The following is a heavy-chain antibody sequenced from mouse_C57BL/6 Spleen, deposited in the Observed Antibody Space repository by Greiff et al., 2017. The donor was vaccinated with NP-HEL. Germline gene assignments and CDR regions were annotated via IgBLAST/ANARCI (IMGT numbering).Heavy chain of an antibody. CDR2: ISSGGDYI. V-gene: IGHV5-9-1*02. CDR3: TRELRYSYAMDY. CDR1: GFTFSSYA. Sequence: EVNVVESGEGLVKPGGSLKLSCAASGFTFSSYAMSWVRQTPEKRLEWVAYISSGGDYIYYADTVKGRFTISRDNARNTLYLQMSSLKSEDTAMYYCTRELRYSYAMDYWGQGTSVTVSS. D-gene: IGHD1-1*01. J-gene: IGHJ4*01.